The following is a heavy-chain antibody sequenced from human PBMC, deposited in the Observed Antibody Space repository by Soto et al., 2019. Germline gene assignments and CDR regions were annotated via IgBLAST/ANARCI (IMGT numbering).Heavy chain of an antibody. J-gene: IGHJ4*02. Sequence: QVQLQESGPGLVKPSQTLSLTCTVSGGSISTGAYYWRWIRQPPEKGLEWIGDIYYRGSTYYNPSLKRRVTISVDTSKIQFSLKLRSVTAADTAVYYCAGGSYYYDRSGYYHYWGQGTLVTVSS. D-gene: IGHD3-22*01. CDR2: IYYRGST. CDR3: AGGSYYYDRSGYYHY. V-gene: IGHV4-30-4*01. CDR1: GGSISTGAYY.